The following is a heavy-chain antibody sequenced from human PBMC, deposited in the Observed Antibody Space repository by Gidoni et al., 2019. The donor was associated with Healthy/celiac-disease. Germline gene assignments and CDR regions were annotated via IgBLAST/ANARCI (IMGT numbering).Heavy chain of an antibody. D-gene: IGHD4-17*01. CDR1: GFTFSSYA. CDR3: AKDAYGGDWFDP. CDR2: SSGSGGST. Sequence: DVPLLASGGGLVQPGGSLRLSCPASGFTFSSYAMSWVRQAPGKGLEWVSASSGSGGSTYYADSVNGRFTISRDNSKNTLYLQMNSLRAEDTAVYYCAKDAYGGDWFDPWGQGTLVTVSS. V-gene: IGHV3-23*01. J-gene: IGHJ5*02.